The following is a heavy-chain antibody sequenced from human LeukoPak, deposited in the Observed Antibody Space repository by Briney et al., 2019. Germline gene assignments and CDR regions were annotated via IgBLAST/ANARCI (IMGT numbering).Heavy chain of an antibody. CDR2: INPNSGGT. CDR1: GYTFTGYY. J-gene: IGHJ4*02. D-gene: IGHD3-16*02. V-gene: IGHV1-2*02. Sequence: GASVKVSCKASGYTFTGYYMHWVRQAPGQGLEWMGWINPNSGGTNYAQKFQGRVTMTRDTSISTAYMELSRLRSDDTAVYYCARAMGVWGSYRRGLMGGYWGQGTLVTVSS. CDR3: ARAMGVWGSYRRGLMGGY.